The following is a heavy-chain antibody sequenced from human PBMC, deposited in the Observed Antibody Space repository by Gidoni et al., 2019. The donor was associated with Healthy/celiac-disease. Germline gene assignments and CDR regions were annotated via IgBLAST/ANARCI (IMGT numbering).Heavy chain of an antibody. J-gene: IGHJ4*02. CDR1: GFPFSSYS. CDR2: ISISSSYI. D-gene: IGHD6-19*01. Sequence: EVQLVASGGGLVKPGGSLRLSCAASGFPFSSYSMNWVRQAPGKGLEWVSSISISSSYIYYADSVKGRFTISRDNAKNSLYLQMNSLRAEDTAVYYCARDRVAVAGTDYWGQGTLVTVSS. CDR3: ARDRVAVAGTDY. V-gene: IGHV3-21*01.